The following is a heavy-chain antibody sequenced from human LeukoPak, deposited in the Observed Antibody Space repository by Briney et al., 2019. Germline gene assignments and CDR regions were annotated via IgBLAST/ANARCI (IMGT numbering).Heavy chain of an antibody. J-gene: IGHJ4*02. CDR1: GYTFTGYY. CDR3: ARDPQIDFWSGYFFDY. V-gene: IGHV1-2*02. CDR2: INPNSGGT. Sequence: ASVKVSCKASGYTFTGYYMHWVRQAPGQGLEWMGWINPNSGGTNYAQKFQGRVTMTRDTSISTAYMELSRLRSDDTAVYYCARDPQIDFWSGYFFDYWGQGTLVTVSS. D-gene: IGHD3-3*01.